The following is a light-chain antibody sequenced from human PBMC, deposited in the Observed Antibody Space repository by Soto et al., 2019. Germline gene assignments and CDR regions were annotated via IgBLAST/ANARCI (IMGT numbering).Light chain of an antibody. J-gene: IGKJ4*01. CDR1: QGIGNY. CDR3: QKYNTAPLT. CDR2: GAS. Sequence: DIQMTQSPSSLSASVGDRVTITCRASQGIGNYLAWFQQKPGKIPKLVIYGASALQSGVPSRFSGTGSGTEFTLTISSLHPEDVATYYCQKYNTAPLTFGGGTKVDIK. V-gene: IGKV1-27*01.